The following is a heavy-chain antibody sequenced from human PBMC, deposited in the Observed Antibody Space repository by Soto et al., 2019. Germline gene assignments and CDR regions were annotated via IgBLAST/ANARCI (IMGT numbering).Heavy chain of an antibody. V-gene: IGHV3-23*01. D-gene: IGHD5-18*01. CDR3: AKSRLSHGYRVIDY. J-gene: IGHJ4*02. CDR1: GFTFSSYA. Sequence: EVQLLESGGGLVQPGGSLRLSCAASGFTFSSYAMSWVRQAPGKGLEWVSAISGSGGSTYYADSVKGRFTISRDNSKNTLYLQMNSLRAEDTAIYYCAKSRLSHGYRVIDYWGQGTLVTVST. CDR2: ISGSGGST.